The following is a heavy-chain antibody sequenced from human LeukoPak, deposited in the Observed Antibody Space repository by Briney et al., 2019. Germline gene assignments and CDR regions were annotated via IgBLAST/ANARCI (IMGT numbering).Heavy chain of an antibody. Sequence: PGGSLRLSCAASGFTFSNAWMSWVRQAPGKGLEWVGCIKSKTDGGTTDYAAPVKGRFTISRDDSKNTLYLQMNSLKTEDTAVYYCTTDPQLVLPDWGQGTLVTVSS. V-gene: IGHV3-15*01. D-gene: IGHD6-13*01. CDR3: TTDPQLVLPD. CDR1: GFTFSNAW. CDR2: IKSKTDGGTT. J-gene: IGHJ4*02.